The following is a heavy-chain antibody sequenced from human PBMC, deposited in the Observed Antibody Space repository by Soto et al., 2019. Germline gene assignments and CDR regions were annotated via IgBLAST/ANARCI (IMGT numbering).Heavy chain of an antibody. D-gene: IGHD3-3*01. CDR1: GFPFRSYS. CDR3: AREDPWSANADDMDV. V-gene: IGHV3-48*02. CDR2: ISSSSGTI. J-gene: IGHJ6*02. Sequence: GGSLRLSCVASGFPFRSYSLNWARQAPGKGLEWVSYISSSSGTIYYADSVKGRFTISRDNAENSLYLQMNSLRDDDTAVYYCAREDPWSANADDMDVWGQGTTVTVSS.